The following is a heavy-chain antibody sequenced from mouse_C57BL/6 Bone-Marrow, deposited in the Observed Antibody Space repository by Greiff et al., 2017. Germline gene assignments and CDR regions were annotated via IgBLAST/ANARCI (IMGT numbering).Heavy chain of an antibody. D-gene: IGHD1-1*01. CDR1: GYTFTDYE. Sequence: QVQLQQSGAELVRPGASVTLSCKASGYTFTDYEMHWVKQTPVHGLEWIGAIDPETGGTAYNQQFQGKGILTADKSSSTAYMELRSLTSEDSAVYYCTRDTTVVASYYYAMDYWGQGTSVTVSS. CDR2: IDPETGGT. J-gene: IGHJ4*01. CDR3: TRDTTVVASYYYAMDY. V-gene: IGHV1-15*01.